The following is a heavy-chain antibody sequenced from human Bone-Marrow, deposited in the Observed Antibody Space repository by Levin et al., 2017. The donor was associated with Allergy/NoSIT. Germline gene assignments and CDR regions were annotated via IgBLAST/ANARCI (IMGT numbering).Heavy chain of an antibody. CDR1: GFTFRNNA. CDR3: ARDWDGAVAGRIYFGMDV. V-gene: IGHV3-30*04. CDR2: ISHDGTDK. Sequence: PGGSLRLSCAASGFTFRNNAMHWVRRAPGKGLEWLTTISHDGTDKYYADFVKGRFTISRDNSKNILYLQMNSLRGEDTAIYYCARDWDGAVAGRIYFGMDVWGQGTTVIVSS. J-gene: IGHJ6*02. D-gene: IGHD6-19*01.